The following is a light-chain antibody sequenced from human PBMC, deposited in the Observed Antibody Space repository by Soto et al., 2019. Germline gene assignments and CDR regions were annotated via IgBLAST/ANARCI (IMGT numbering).Light chain of an antibody. CDR2: SAS. J-gene: IGKJ1*01. CDR3: QKYGSSPQT. V-gene: IGKV3-20*01. CDR1: QSVSSSY. Sequence: EIVLTQSPGTLSLSPGERATLSCRASQSVSSSYLAWYQHEPGQAPRLLIYSASSRATGIPDRFSGSGSGTDFTLTITRLEPEDFAVYYCQKYGSSPQTFGQGTKVDIK.